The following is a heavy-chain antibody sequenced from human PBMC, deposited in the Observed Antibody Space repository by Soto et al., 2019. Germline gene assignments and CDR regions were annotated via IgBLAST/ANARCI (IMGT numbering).Heavy chain of an antibody. V-gene: IGHV3-21*01. Sequence: EVQLVESGGGLVKPGGSLRLSCAASGFTFSSYSMNWVRQAPGKGLEWVSSISSSSSYIYYADSVKGRFTISRDNAKNSLYLQKNSLRAEDTAVYYCARDRENYYDSSGYYLDAFDIWGQGTMVTVSS. CDR1: GFTFSSYS. D-gene: IGHD3-22*01. J-gene: IGHJ3*02. CDR3: ARDRENYYDSSGYYLDAFDI. CDR2: ISSSSSYI.